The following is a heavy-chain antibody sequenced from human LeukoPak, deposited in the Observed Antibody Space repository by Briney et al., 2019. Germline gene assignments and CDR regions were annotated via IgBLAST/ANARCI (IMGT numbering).Heavy chain of an antibody. Sequence: GGSLRLSCAASGFTFSSYGMHWVRRAPGKGLEWVAVISYDGSNKYYADSVKGRFTISRDNSKNTLYLQMNSLRAEDTAVYYCAKDRIAAAVFHYYYGMDVWGQGTTVTVSS. CDR1: GFTFSSYG. D-gene: IGHD6-13*01. J-gene: IGHJ6*02. V-gene: IGHV3-30*18. CDR2: ISYDGSNK. CDR3: AKDRIAAAVFHYYYGMDV.